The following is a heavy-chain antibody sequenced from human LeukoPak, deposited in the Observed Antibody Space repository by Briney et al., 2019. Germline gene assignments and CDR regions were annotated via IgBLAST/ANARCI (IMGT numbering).Heavy chain of an antibody. V-gene: IGHV4-59*01. Sequence: SETLSLTCTVSGGSISSYYWSWIRQPPGKGLEWIGYIYYSGSANYNPSRKSRVTISVDTSKNQFSLKLSSVTAADTAVYYCARNSPFYYYGMDVWGQGTTVTVSS. CDR1: GGSISSYY. CDR2: IYYSGSA. J-gene: IGHJ6*02. CDR3: ARNSPFYYYGMDV. D-gene: IGHD4-23*01.